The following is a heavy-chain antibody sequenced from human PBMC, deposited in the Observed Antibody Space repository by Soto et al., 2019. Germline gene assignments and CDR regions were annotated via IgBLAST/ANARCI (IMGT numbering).Heavy chain of an antibody. J-gene: IGHJ6*02. CDR2: IYSGGST. CDR3: GRDQDIVVVPAASGMDV. CDR1: GFTVSSNY. V-gene: IGHV3-66*01. Sequence: GGSLRLSCAASGFTVSSNYMSWVRQAPGKGLEWVSVIYSGGSTYYADSVKGRFTISRDNSKNTLYLQMNSLRAEDTAVYYCGRDQDIVVVPAASGMDVWGQGTTVTVSS. D-gene: IGHD2-2*01.